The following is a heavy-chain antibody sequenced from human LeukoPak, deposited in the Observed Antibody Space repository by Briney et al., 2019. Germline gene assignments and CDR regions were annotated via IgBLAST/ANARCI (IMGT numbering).Heavy chain of an antibody. V-gene: IGHV1-2*02. CDR2: INPKSGGT. CDR1: GYTFTGQY. CDR3: ASGDFWSGYHNWFDP. Sequence: ASVKVSCKASGYTFTGQYMHWVRQAPGQGLEWMGWINPKSGGTNYAQKFQGRVTITADESTSTAYMELSSLRSEDTAVYYCASGDFWSGYHNWFDPWGQGTLVTVSS. D-gene: IGHD3-3*01. J-gene: IGHJ5*02.